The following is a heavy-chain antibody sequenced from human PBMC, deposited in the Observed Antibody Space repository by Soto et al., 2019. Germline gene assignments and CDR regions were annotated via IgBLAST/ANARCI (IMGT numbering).Heavy chain of an antibody. Sequence: KPGGSLRLSCAASGFTFSNAWMSWVRQAPGKGLEWVGRIKSKTDGGTTDYAAPVKGRFTISRDDSKNTLYLQMNSLKTEDTAVYYCTTDPLSLRNFFDIWGQGTMVTVSS. CDR2: IKSKTDGGTT. CDR3: TTDPLSLRNFFDI. CDR1: GFTFSNAW. V-gene: IGHV3-15*01. J-gene: IGHJ3*02. D-gene: IGHD4-17*01.